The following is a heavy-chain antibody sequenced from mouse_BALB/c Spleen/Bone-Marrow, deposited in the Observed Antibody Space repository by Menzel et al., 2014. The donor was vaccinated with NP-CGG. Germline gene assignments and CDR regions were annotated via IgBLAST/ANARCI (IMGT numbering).Heavy chain of an antibody. V-gene: IGHV1S34*01. Sequence: LVKTGASVKISCKASGYSFTGXYXHWVXQSXXXXXEWIXXISXXNGATSYNQKFKGKATFTVDTSSSTDYMQCNSLTSEDSAVYYCARTPYESYWYFDVWGAGTTVTVSS. J-gene: IGHJ1*01. CDR2: ISXXNGAT. CDR1: GYSFTGXY. D-gene: IGHD2-12*01. CDR3: ARTPYESYWYFDV.